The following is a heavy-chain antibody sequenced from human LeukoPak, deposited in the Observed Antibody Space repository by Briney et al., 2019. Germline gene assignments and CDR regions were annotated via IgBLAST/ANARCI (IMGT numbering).Heavy chain of an antibody. D-gene: IGHD6-19*01. CDR3: ARDQSGWYCDY. Sequence: SGGSLRLSCAASGFTYSSYEMNWVRQAPGKGLEWVSYISCSGSTIYYADSVKGRFTISRDNAKNSLYLQMNSLRAEDTAVYYCARDQSGWYCDYWGQGTLVTVSS. J-gene: IGHJ4*02. V-gene: IGHV3-48*03. CDR1: GFTYSSYE. CDR2: ISCSGSTI.